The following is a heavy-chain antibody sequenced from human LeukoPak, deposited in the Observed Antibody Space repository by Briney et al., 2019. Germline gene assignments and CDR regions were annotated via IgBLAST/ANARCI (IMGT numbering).Heavy chain of an antibody. D-gene: IGHD6-19*01. CDR3: ARLTYSGWYGFVDYYYGMDV. V-gene: IGHV1-18*04. CDR2: ISAYNGNT. CDR1: GYRFTDYY. Sequence: GASVKVSCKASGYRFTDYYMHWVRQAPGQGLEWMGWISAYNGNTNYAQKLQGRVTMTTDTSTSTAYMELRSLRSDDTAVYYCARLTYSGWYGFVDYYYGMDVWGQGTTVTVSS. J-gene: IGHJ6*02.